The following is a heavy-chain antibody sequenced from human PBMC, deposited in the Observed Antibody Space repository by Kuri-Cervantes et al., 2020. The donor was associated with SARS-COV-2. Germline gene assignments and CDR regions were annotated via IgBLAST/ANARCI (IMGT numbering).Heavy chain of an antibody. D-gene: IGHD6-19*01. CDR2: ISGSGGST. V-gene: IGHV3-23*01. Sequence: GGSLRLSCAASGFTFSSYAMSWVRQAPGKGLEWVSAISGSGGSTYYADSVKGRFTISRDNSKNTLYLQMNSLRAEDTAVYYCARDLVDSSGWSNYYYYYGMDVWGQGNTVNVSS. J-gene: IGHJ6*02. CDR3: ARDLVDSSGWSNYYYYYGMDV. CDR1: GFTFSSYA.